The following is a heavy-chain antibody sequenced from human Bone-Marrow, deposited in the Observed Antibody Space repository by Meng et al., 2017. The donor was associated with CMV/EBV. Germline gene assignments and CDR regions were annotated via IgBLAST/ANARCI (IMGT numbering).Heavy chain of an antibody. V-gene: IGHV3-11*04. CDR2: ISSSGSTI. CDR3: ARQSMIRVLTDAFDI. CDR1: GFTFSDYY. D-gene: IGHD3-22*01. Sequence: GESLKISCAASGFTFSDYYMSWIRQAPGKGLEWVSYISSSGSTIYYADSVKGRFTISRDNAKNSLYLQMNSLRAEDTAVYYCARQSMIRVLTDAFDIWGQRTMVTVSS. J-gene: IGHJ3*02.